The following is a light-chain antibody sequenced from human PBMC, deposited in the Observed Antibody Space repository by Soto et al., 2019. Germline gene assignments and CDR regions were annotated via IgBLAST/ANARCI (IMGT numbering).Light chain of an antibody. Sequence: QSALTQPASVSGSPGQSITISCTGPSSDLGGYNYVSWYQQHPGKAPKLMIYEVSNRPSGVSNRFSGSKSGITASLTISGLQAEDDADYYCSSYTSSSTPVVFGGGTQLTVL. CDR1: SSDLGGYNY. CDR3: SSYTSSSTPVV. V-gene: IGLV2-14*01. CDR2: EVS. J-gene: IGLJ2*01.